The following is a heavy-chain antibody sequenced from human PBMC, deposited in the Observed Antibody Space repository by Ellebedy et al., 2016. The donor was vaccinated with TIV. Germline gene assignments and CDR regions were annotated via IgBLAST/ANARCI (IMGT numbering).Heavy chain of an antibody. Sequence: GESLKISCAASGFTFSSYSMNWVRQAPGKGLEWVSYISSSSSTIYYADSVKGRFTISRDNAKNSLYLQMNSLRAEDTALYYCAREGGIAAAGYFDYWGQGTLVTVSS. V-gene: IGHV3-48*04. CDR3: AREGGIAAAGYFDY. CDR2: ISSSSSTI. D-gene: IGHD6-13*01. CDR1: GFTFSSYS. J-gene: IGHJ4*02.